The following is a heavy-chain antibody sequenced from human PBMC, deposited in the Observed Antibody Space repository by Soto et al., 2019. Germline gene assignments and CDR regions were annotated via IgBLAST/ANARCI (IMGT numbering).Heavy chain of an antibody. V-gene: IGHV1-2*02. Sequence: ASVKVSCKASGYTFTGYYMHWVRPAPGQGLEWMGWINPNSGGTNYAQKFQGRVTMTRDTSISTAYLELGRLRSDDTAVYYCAGVRHGRDTVGAQTVDYWGQGTLVTVSS. CDR1: GYTFTGYY. CDR3: AGVRHGRDTVGAQTVDY. J-gene: IGHJ4*02. D-gene: IGHD1-26*01. CDR2: INPNSGGT.